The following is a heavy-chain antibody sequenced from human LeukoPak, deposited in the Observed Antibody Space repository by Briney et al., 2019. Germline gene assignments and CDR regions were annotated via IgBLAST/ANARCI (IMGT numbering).Heavy chain of an antibody. J-gene: IGHJ4*02. CDR1: GGSISSYY. V-gene: IGHV4-59*01. CDR3: ARDSRSYGFFDY. CDR2: IYYSGST. Sequence: PSETLSLTCTVSGGSISSYYWSWIRQPPGKGLEWIGYIYYSGSTNYNPPLKSRVTISVDTSKNQFSLKLSSVTAADTAVYYCARDSRSYGFFDYWGQGTLVTVSS. D-gene: IGHD5-18*01.